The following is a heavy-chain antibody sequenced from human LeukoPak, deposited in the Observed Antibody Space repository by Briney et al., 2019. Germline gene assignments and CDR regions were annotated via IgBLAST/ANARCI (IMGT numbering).Heavy chain of an antibody. V-gene: IGHV3-11*01. CDR3: ARDLEPYYYDSSGYYAD. CDR1: GFTFSDYY. Sequence: GGPLRLSCAASGFTFSDYYMSWIRQAPGKGLEWVSYISSSGSTIYYADSVKGRFTISRDNAKNSLYLQMNSLRAEDTAVYYCARDLEPYYYDSSGYYADWGQGTLVTVSS. CDR2: ISSSGSTI. D-gene: IGHD3-22*01. J-gene: IGHJ4*02.